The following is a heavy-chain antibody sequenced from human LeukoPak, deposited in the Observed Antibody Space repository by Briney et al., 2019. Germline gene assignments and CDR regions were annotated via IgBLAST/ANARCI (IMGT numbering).Heavy chain of an antibody. J-gene: IGHJ1*01. CDR1: GYTFTSYG. Sequence: ASVKVSCKTSGYTFTSYGMHWVRQAPGQSLEWMGWINGGNGNTKYSEKFQGRVTIIRDTSASTAYMELSSLRSEDTAVYYCARVPLHDDSGHYYPHWGQGTLVTVSS. D-gene: IGHD3-22*01. CDR3: ARVPLHDDSGHYYPH. CDR2: INGGNGNT. V-gene: IGHV1-3*01.